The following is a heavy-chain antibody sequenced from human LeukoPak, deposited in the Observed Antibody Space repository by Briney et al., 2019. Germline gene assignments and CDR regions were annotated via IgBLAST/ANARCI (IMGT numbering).Heavy chain of an antibody. D-gene: IGHD3-10*01. CDR3: ARGCDSGCYGLGY. Sequence: ETLSLTCAVYGGSFSGYYWSWVRQAPGKGLEWISRINTDGSATNYADSVRGRFTISRDNAKNTLYLQMSSLRAEDTAVYYCARGCDSGCYGLGYWGQGTLVTVSS. J-gene: IGHJ4*02. CDR1: GGSFSGYY. CDR2: INTDGSAT. V-gene: IGHV3-74*01.